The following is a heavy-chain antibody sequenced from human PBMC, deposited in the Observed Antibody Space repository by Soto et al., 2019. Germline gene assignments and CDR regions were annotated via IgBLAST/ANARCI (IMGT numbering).Heavy chain of an antibody. Sequence: ETLSLTCAVYGGSLSTYYWSWIRQPPGKGLEWIGEIIHSGSTNYNPSLKTRVTISADTSKNQFSLKLSSVTAADTAVYFCARGVRFDYVWGSCRYSFDYWGQGTLVTVSS. D-gene: IGHD3-16*02. CDR1: GGSLSTYY. CDR2: IIHSGST. V-gene: IGHV4-34*01. CDR3: ARGVRFDYVWGSCRYSFDY. J-gene: IGHJ4*02.